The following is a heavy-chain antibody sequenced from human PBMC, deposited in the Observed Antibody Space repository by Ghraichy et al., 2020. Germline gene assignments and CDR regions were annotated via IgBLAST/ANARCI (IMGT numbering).Heavy chain of an antibody. CDR1: GFTFSSYG. J-gene: IGHJ6*02. Sequence: GGSLRLSCAASGFTFSSYGMHWVRQAPGKGLEWVAVISYDGSNKYYADSVKGRFTISRDNSKNTLYLQMNSLRAEDTAVYYCAKGGGMDVWGQGTTVTVSS. CDR3: AKGGGMDV. CDR2: ISYDGSNK. V-gene: IGHV3-30*18.